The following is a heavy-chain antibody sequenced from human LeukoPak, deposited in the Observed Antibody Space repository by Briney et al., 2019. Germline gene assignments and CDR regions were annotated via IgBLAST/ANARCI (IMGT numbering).Heavy chain of an antibody. CDR3: AKDHGQDCSSTSCYNLFDY. V-gene: IGHV3-23*01. J-gene: IGHJ4*02. CDR2: ISGSGGST. CDR1: GFTFSGYA. D-gene: IGHD2-2*02. Sequence: GGSLRLSCAASGFTFSGYAMSWVRQAPGKGLEWVSAISGSGGSTYYADSVKGRFTISRDNSKNTLYLQMNSLRAEDTAVYYCAKDHGQDCSSTSCYNLFDYWGQGTLVTVSS.